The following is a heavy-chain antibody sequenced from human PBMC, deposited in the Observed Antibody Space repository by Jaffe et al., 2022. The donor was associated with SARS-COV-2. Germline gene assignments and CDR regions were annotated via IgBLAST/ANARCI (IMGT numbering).Heavy chain of an antibody. Sequence: EVQLVESGGGLVQPGGSLRLSCAASGFTFSSYSMNWVRQAPGKGLEWVSYISSSSSTIYYADSVKGRFTISRDNAKNSLYLQMNSLRDEDTAVYYCARALYCTNGVCYYSDYWGQGTLVTVSS. J-gene: IGHJ4*02. CDR1: GFTFSSYS. V-gene: IGHV3-48*02. D-gene: IGHD2-8*01. CDR2: ISSSSSTI. CDR3: ARALYCTNGVCYYSDY.